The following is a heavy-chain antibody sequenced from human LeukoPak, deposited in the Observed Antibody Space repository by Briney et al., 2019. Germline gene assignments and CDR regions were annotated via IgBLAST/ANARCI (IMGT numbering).Heavy chain of an antibody. CDR2: IKQDGSEK. CDR1: GFTFSSYW. D-gene: IGHD5-18*01. Sequence: GGSLRLSCAASGFTFSSYWMSWVRQAPGKGLEWVANIKQDGSEKYYVDSVKGRFTISRDNAKNSLYLQMNSLRAEDTAVYYCARGDEEYSYGYPLDYWGQGTLVTISS. CDR3: ARGDEEYSYGYPLDY. J-gene: IGHJ4*02. V-gene: IGHV3-7*01.